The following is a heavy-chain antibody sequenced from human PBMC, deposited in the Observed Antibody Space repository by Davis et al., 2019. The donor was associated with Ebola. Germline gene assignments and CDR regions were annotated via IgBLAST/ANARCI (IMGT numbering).Heavy chain of an antibody. CDR3: ARDDFWTKRGYYYGMDV. CDR1: GYSFTSYW. V-gene: IGHV5-51*01. D-gene: IGHD3-3*01. Sequence: GESLKISCKGSGYSFTSYWIGWVRQMPGKGLEWMGIIYPGDSDTRYSPSFQGQVTISADKSISTAYLQWSSLKASDTAMYYCARDDFWTKRGYYYGMDVWGQGTMVTVSS. J-gene: IGHJ6*02. CDR2: IYPGDSDT.